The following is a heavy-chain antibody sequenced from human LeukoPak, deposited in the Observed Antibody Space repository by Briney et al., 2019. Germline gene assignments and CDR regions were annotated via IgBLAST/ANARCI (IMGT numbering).Heavy chain of an antibody. J-gene: IGHJ4*02. CDR2: IYYSGST. CDR3: ARKSYDSSGYYSG. CDR1: GGSISSYY. Sequence: SETLSLTCTVSGGSISSYYWSWIRQPPGKGLEWIGYIYYSGSTNYNPSLKSRVTISVDTSKNQFSLKLSSVTAADTAVYYCARKSYDSSGYYSGWGQGTLVTVSS. V-gene: IGHV4-59*01. D-gene: IGHD3-22*01.